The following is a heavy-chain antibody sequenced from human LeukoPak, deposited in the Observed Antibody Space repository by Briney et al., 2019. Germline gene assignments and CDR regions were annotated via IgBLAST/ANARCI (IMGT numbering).Heavy chain of an antibody. CDR2: INHSGST. Sequence: SETLSLTCTVSGGSTSSFYWSWIRQPPGKGLEWIGEINHSGSTNYNPSLKSRVTISVDTSKNQFSLKLSSVTAADTAVYYCARATRRYYYYGMDVWGQGTTVTVSS. J-gene: IGHJ6*02. CDR3: ARATRRYYYYGMDV. D-gene: IGHD1/OR15-1a*01. CDR1: GGSTSSFY. V-gene: IGHV4-34*01.